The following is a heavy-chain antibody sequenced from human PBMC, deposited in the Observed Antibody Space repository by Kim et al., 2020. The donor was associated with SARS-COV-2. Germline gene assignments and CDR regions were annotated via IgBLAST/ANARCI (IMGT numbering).Heavy chain of an antibody. D-gene: IGHD2-15*01. Sequence: DSVKGRLTIPRDNAKNTLYLQMNGQRVEDAGVYYCARVGTFCNGGSCYDYWGQGTLVTVSS. V-gene: IGHV3-74*01. CDR3: ARVGTFCNGGSCYDY. J-gene: IGHJ4*02.